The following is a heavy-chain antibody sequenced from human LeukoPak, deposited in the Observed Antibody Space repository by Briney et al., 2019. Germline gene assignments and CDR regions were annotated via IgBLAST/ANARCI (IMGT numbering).Heavy chain of an antibody. Sequence: PGGSLRLSCAASGFTFSSYGMSWVRQAPGKGLEWVSAISGSGGSTYYADSVKGRFTISSDNSKNTLYLQMNSLRAEDTAVYYCAKAGVITTWYYYMDVWGKGTTVTISS. D-gene: IGHD3-22*01. CDR2: ISGSGGST. V-gene: IGHV3-23*01. J-gene: IGHJ6*03. CDR3: AKAGVITTWYYYMDV. CDR1: GFTFSSYG.